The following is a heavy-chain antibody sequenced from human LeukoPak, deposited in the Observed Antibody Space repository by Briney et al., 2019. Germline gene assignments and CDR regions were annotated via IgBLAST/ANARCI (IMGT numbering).Heavy chain of an antibody. V-gene: IGHV5-51*01. D-gene: IGHD6-13*01. CDR1: GYSFTSYW. CDR3: ARGPIAAAGTGFDDAFDI. Sequence: GESLQISCKGSGYSFTSYWIGWVRQMPGKGLEWMGIIYPGDSDTRYSPSFQGQVTISADKSIGTAYLQWSRLMASDTAMYYCARGPIAAAGTGFDDAFDIWGQGTMVTVSS. CDR2: IYPGDSDT. J-gene: IGHJ3*02.